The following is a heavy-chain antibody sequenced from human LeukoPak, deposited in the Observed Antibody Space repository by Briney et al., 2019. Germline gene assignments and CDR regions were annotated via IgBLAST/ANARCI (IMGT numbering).Heavy chain of an antibody. Sequence: GGSLRLSCAASGFTFSGYYMSWIRQPPGKGLEWVSYISSSGSTIYYADSVKGRFTISRDNAKNSLYLQMNSLRAEDTAVYYCARDPHYYGSGSYLDYWGQGTLVTVSS. CDR2: ISSSGSTI. V-gene: IGHV3-11*01. J-gene: IGHJ4*02. CDR1: GFTFSGYY. D-gene: IGHD3-10*01. CDR3: ARDPHYYGSGSYLDY.